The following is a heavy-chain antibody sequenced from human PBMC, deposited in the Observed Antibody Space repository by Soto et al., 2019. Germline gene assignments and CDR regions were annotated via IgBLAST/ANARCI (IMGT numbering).Heavy chain of an antibody. CDR3: AREAGTGYYYPYGIAV. V-gene: IGHV3-21*01. CDR2: ISSSSSYI. CDR1: GVTFSSYS. J-gene: IGHJ6*02. D-gene: IGHD6-19*01. Sequence: PGGSLRLSCAASGVTFSSYSMNWVRQAPGKGLEWVSSISSSSSYIYYADSVKGRFTISRDNAKNSLYLQMNSLRAEDTAVYYCAREAGTGYYYPYGIAVWAQGTTVTASS.